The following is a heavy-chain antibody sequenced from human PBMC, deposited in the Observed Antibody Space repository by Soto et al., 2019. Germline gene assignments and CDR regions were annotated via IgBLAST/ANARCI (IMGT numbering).Heavy chain of an antibody. CDR2: ISYDGSNK. V-gene: IGHV3-30-3*01. CDR3: ARVPSSSGRAHFDY. D-gene: IGHD2-15*01. CDR1: GFTFSSYA. J-gene: IGHJ4*02. Sequence: QVQLVESGGGVVQPGRSLRLSCAASGFTFSSYAMHWVRQAPGKGLEWVAVISYDGSNKYYADSVKGRFTTSRDNSKNTTYLQMNSLRAEDTAVYYCARVPSSSGRAHFDYWGQGTLVTVSS.